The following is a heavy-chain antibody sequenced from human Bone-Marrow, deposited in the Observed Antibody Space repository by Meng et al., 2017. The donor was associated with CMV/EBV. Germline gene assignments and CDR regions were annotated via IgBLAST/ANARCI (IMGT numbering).Heavy chain of an antibody. CDR3: VTGHYSGT. Sequence: GESLKNSCAASGFSFSTYGMNWVRQAPGKGLELVSCISSSSSYIYNADSVKGRFTITRDNAKNSLYLQMNSLRADDTGVYYCVTGHYSGTWGQGTPVTVSS. V-gene: IGHV3-21*01. CDR2: ISSSSSYI. CDR1: GFSFSTYG. D-gene: IGHD1-26*01. J-gene: IGHJ5*02.